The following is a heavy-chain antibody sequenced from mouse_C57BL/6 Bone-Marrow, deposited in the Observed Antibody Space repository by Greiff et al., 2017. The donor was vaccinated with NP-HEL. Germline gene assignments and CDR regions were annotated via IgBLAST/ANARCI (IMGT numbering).Heavy chain of an antibody. J-gene: IGHJ4*01. CDR1: GFTFSSYG. CDR3: ATGEYDYPHYAMDY. V-gene: IGHV5-6*01. D-gene: IGHD2-4*01. Sequence: EVKLVESGGDLVKPGGSLKLSCAASGFTFSSYGMSWVRQTPDKRLEWVATISSGGSYTYYPASVTGRFTISSDNAKNTLYLQMSSLKSEDTAMYYCATGEYDYPHYAMDYWGQGTSVTVSS. CDR2: ISSGGSYT.